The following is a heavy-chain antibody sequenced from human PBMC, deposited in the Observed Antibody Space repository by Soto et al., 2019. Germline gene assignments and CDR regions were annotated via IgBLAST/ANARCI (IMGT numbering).Heavy chain of an antibody. J-gene: IGHJ4*02. CDR1: GFTFSSYG. D-gene: IGHD3-10*01. Sequence: QVHLVESGGGVVQPGRSLRLSCTASGFTFSSYGMHWVRQAPGKGLEWVALIWFDGSNENYADSVKGRFTISRDNFKNTLYLQMNILRVEDTAVYDCARDFSMVRGVMGYWGQGTLVTVSS. V-gene: IGHV3-33*01. CDR3: ARDFSMVRGVMGY. CDR2: IWFDGSNE.